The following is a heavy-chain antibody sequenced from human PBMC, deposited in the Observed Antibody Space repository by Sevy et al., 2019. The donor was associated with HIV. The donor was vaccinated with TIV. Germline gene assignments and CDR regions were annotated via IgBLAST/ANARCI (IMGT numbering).Heavy chain of an antibody. V-gene: IGHV1-18*01. CDR2: ISAYNGNT. CDR3: ARVANRITMVRGVLLNDY. CDR1: GYTFTSYG. J-gene: IGHJ4*02. Sequence: ASVKVSCKASGYTFTSYGISWVRQAPGQGLEWMGWISAYNGNTNYAQKLQGRVPMTRDTSTSTAYLELRSLRSDDTAVYYCARVANRITMVRGVLLNDYWGQGTLVTVSS. D-gene: IGHD3-10*01.